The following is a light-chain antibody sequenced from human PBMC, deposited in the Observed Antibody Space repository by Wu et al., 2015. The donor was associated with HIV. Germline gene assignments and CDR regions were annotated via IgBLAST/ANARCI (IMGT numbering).Light chain of an antibody. CDR2: GAS. CDR3: QKYNTAPWT. J-gene: IGKJ1*01. Sequence: EVVMTQSPATLSVSPGEKVTLSCRASQSISTNLAWYQQKPGQAPRLLMYGASIRATGVPARFSGSGSVTEFTLTISILQSEDVATYYCQKYNTAPWTFGQGDQGGNET. CDR1: QSISTN. V-gene: IGKV3D-15*03.